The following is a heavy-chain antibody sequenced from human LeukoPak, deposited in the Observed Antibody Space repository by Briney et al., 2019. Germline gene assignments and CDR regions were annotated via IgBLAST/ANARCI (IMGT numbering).Heavy chain of an antibody. J-gene: IGHJ4*02. V-gene: IGHV4-30-2*01. CDR1: GGSISSGGYY. CDR2: IYHSGST. D-gene: IGHD3-16*01. Sequence: PSQTLSLTCTVSGGSISSGGYYWSWIRQPPGKGLEWIGYIYHSGSTYYNPSLKSRVTISVDTSKNQFSLKLSSVTAADTAVYYCAGFTRSHPNLIVFDYWGQGTLVTVSS. CDR3: AGFTRSHPNLIVFDY.